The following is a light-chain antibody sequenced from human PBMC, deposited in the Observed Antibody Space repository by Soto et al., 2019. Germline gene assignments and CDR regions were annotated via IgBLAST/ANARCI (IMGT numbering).Light chain of an antibody. CDR2: NNY. V-gene: IGLV1-44*01. CDR3: AAWDDSPNGPV. Sequence: QSVLTQPPSASGTPGQRVTISCSGSSSNIGSNTVNWYQQLPGTAPKLLIYNNYYRPSGVTDRISASKSGTSASLAISGLQSDDEADYYCAAWDDSPNGPVFGGGTKLTVL. J-gene: IGLJ3*02. CDR1: SSNIGSNT.